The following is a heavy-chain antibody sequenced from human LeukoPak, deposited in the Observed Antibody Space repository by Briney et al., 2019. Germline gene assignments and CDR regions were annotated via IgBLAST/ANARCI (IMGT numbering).Heavy chain of an antibody. J-gene: IGHJ1*01. CDR1: GGSFSGYY. CDR3: ARGHCGGDCYPYFQH. D-gene: IGHD2-21*02. V-gene: IGHV4-34*01. Sequence: SETLSLTCAVYGGSFSGYYWSWIRQPPGKGLEWIGEINHSGSTNYNPSLKSRVTISVDTSKNQFSLKLSSVTAADTAVYYCARGHCGGDCYPYFQHWGQGTLVTVSS. CDR2: INHSGST.